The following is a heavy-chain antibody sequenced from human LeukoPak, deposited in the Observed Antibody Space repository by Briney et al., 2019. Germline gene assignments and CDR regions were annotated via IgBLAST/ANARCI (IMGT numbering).Heavy chain of an antibody. CDR3: ATTQQQLYYSYYYMDV. CDR2: IYTSGST. Sequence: SETLSLTCTVPGGSISSGSYYWSWIRQPAGKGLEWIGRIYTSGSTNYNPSLKSRVTISVDTSKNQFSLKLSSVTAADTAVYYCATTQQQLYYSYYYMDVWGKGTTVTVSS. D-gene: IGHD6-13*01. CDR1: GGSISSGSYY. V-gene: IGHV4-61*02. J-gene: IGHJ6*03.